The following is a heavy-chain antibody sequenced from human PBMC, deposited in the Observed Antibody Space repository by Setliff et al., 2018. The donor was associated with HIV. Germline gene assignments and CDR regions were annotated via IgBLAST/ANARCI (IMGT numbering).Heavy chain of an antibody. CDR2: IFYTGFT. V-gene: IGHV4-39*07. D-gene: IGHD1-20*01. CDR3: ARVVKGYNWNYFDY. J-gene: IGHJ4*02. Sequence: SETLSLTCTVSGDSIGSSTYYWGWIRQPPGRGLEWIGSIFYTGFTYYSPSLESRVTMSVDTSKNQFSLRVRSVTAADTAVYYCARVVKGYNWNYFDYWGQGTLVTVSS. CDR1: GDSIGSSTYY.